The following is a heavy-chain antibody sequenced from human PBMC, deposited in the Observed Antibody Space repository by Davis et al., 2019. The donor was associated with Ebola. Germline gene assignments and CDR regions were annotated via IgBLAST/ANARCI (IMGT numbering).Heavy chain of an antibody. D-gene: IGHD3-16*01. Sequence: GSLRLSCTVSGGSISSSFYYWGWIRQPPGKGLEWIGSIYYSGSTYYNPSLKSRVTISVDTSKNQFSLELSSVTAADTAVYFCARGGGWFDPWGQGTLVTVSS. J-gene: IGHJ5*02. V-gene: IGHV4-39*01. CDR1: GGSISSSFYY. CDR2: IYYSGST. CDR3: ARGGGWFDP.